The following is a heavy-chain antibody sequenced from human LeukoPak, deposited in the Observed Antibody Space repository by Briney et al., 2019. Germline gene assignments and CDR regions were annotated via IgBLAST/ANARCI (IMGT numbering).Heavy chain of an antibody. CDR2: INHSGST. J-gene: IGHJ4*02. D-gene: IGHD3-22*01. Sequence: SETLSLTWAVYGGSFSGYYCSWIRQPPGKGLEWSGEINHSGSTNYNPSLKSRVTISVDTSKTQFSLKLSSVTAADTAVYYCARTYYYDSSGYSSWGLRNYFDYWGQGTLVTVSS. CDR3: ARTYYYDSSGYSSWGLRNYFDY. V-gene: IGHV4-34*01. CDR1: GGSFSGYY.